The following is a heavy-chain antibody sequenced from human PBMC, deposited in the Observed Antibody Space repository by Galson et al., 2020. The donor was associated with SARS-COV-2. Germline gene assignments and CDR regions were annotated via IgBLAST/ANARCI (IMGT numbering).Heavy chain of an antibody. D-gene: IGHD3-10*02. Sequence: GESLKISCVGSGFTFSRYGMSWVRQAPGQGLDWVATTSATTYYADSVRRRFIISRDDSKNTLYLQMNGLSADDTAVYYCAKDFVRGIGYMDVCGPWTTVTVSS. V-gene: IGHV3-23*01. J-gene: IGHJ6*03. CDR2: TSATT. CDR3: AKDFVRGIGYMDV. CDR1: GFTFSRYG.